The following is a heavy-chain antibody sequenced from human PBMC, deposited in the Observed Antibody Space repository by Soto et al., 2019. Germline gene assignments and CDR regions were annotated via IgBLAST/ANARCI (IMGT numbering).Heavy chain of an antibody. CDR1: GGSISSYY. J-gene: IGHJ4*02. CDR3: ARTRDTYSSSWYGY. V-gene: IGHV4-59*01. D-gene: IGHD6-13*01. Sequence: SETLSLTCTVSGGSISSYYWSWIRQPPGKGLEWIGYIYYNGSTNYNPSLKSRVTISVDTSKNQFSLKLSSVTAADTAVYYCARTRDTYSSSWYGYSGQGILVTVSS. CDR2: IYYNGST.